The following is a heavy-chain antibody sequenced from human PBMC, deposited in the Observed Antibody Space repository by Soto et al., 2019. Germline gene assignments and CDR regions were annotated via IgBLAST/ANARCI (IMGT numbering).Heavy chain of an antibody. V-gene: IGHV4-34*01. CDR3: ARVLTSGYDY. J-gene: IGHJ4*02. Sequence: SETLSLTCAVCGGSFSGYYWSWIRQPPGKGLEWIGEINHSGSTNYNPSLKSRVTISVDTSKNQFSLKLSSVTAADTAVYYCARVLTSGYDYWGQGTLVTVSS. D-gene: IGHD6-13*01. CDR2: INHSGST. CDR1: GGSFSGYY.